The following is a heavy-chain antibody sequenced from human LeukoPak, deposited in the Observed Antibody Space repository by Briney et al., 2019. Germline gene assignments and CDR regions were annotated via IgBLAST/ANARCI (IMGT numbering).Heavy chain of an antibody. V-gene: IGHV3-23*01. Sequence: GGSLRLSCAASGFTFSNHAMSGVRQAPGRGLEWVSVKSGSNGNTYYADSMKGRFTISRDNPKNTLYLQMNSLRAEDTAVYYCARVGQWLVRGYFDYWGQGILVTVSS. CDR1: GFTFSNHA. CDR3: ARVGQWLVRGYFDY. J-gene: IGHJ4*02. D-gene: IGHD6-19*01. CDR2: KSGSNGNT.